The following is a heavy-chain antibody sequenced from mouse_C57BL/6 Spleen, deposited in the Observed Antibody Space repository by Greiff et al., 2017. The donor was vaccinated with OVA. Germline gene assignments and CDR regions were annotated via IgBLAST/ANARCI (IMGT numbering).Heavy chain of an antibody. CDR1: GFTFSSYA. J-gene: IGHJ1*03. CDR3: ARDYYGSSYEYFDV. Sequence: EVQGVESGGGLVKPGGSLKLSCAASGFTFSSYAMSWVRQTPEKRLEWVATISDGGSYTYYPDNVKGRFTISRDNAKNNLYLQMSHLKSEDTAMYYRARDYYGSSYEYFDVWGTGTTVTVSS. CDR2: ISDGGSYT. V-gene: IGHV5-4*01. D-gene: IGHD1-1*01.